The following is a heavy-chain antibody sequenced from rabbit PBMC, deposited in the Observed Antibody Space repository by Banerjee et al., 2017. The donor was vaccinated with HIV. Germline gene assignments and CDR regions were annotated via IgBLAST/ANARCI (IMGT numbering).Heavy chain of an antibody. J-gene: IGHJ4*01. Sequence: QSLEESGGGLVQPEGSLTLTCTASGFSFSSNYYMCWVRQAPGKGLEWIACIGAASTYYATWAKGRFTISKTSSTTVTLQMTSLTAADTATYFCARGGGSSGWGFNLWGPGTLVTVS. CDR2: IGAAST. V-gene: IGHV1S40*01. D-gene: IGHD4-1*01. CDR1: GFSFSSNYY. CDR3: ARGGGSSGWGFNL.